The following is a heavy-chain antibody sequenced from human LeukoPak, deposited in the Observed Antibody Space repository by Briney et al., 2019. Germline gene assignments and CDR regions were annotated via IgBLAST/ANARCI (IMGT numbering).Heavy chain of an antibody. J-gene: IGHJ4*02. D-gene: IGHD3-10*01. Sequence: SETLSLTCTVSGVSISSSNSYWGWIRQPPGKGLEWIGSIYYSGNTYYNASLKSQVSISIDTSKNQFSLKLSSVTAADTAVYYCARRQGGYYGSGSYSGWGQGTLVTVSS. V-gene: IGHV4-39*01. CDR1: GVSISSSNSY. CDR3: ARRQGGYYGSGSYSG. CDR2: IYYSGNT.